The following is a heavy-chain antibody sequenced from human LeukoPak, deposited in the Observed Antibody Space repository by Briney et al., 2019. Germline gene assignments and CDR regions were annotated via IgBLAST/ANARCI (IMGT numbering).Heavy chain of an antibody. CDR3: ARFTAVVATFDI. Sequence: SETLSLTCAVYGGSLSGYYWYWIRQSPWKGLEWIGEINHSGSTNYNPSLKSRVTISVDTSKNQFSLKLSSVTAADTAVYYCARFTAVVATFDIWGQGTMVTVSS. CDR1: GGSLSGYY. CDR2: INHSGST. V-gene: IGHV4-34*01. D-gene: IGHD3-22*01. J-gene: IGHJ3*02.